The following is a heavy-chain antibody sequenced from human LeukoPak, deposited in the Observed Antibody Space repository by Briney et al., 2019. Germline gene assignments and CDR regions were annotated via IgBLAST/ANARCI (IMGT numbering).Heavy chain of an antibody. D-gene: IGHD5-18*01. V-gene: IGHV4-30-4*01. Sequence: SETLSLTCTVSGGSISSGDYYWSWIRQPPGKGLEWIGYIYYSGSTYYNPSLKSRVTISVDTSKNQFSLKLSSVTGADTAVYYCARTPRRGYSYGYYFDYWGQGTLVTVSS. CDR3: ARTPRRGYSYGYYFDY. J-gene: IGHJ4*02. CDR1: GGSISSGDYY. CDR2: IYYSGST.